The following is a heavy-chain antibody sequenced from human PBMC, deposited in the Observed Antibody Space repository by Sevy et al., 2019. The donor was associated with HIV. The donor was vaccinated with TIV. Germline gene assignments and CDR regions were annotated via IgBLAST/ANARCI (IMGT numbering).Heavy chain of an antibody. CDR1: GYTLTELS. CDR3: ATDIVVGRDY. J-gene: IGHJ4*02. Sequence: ASVKVSCKVSGYTLTELSIHWVRQAPGKGLEWMGGFDEDGETIYAQKFQVRVTMTEDTSTDTAYMELSSLRSEDTAVYYCATDIVVGRDYWGQGTLVTVSS. CDR2: FDEDGET. D-gene: IGHD2-2*01. V-gene: IGHV1-24*01.